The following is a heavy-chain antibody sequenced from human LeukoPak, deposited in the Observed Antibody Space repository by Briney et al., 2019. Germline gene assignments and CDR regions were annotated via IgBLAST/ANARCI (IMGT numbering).Heavy chain of an antibody. CDR1: GFTFSSYG. CDR3: ARDFLHSPNCPGC. J-gene: IGHJ4*02. V-gene: IGHV3-23*01. CDR2: ISGSGGSGGGT. D-gene: IGHD1-1*01. Sequence: GGSLRLSCAASGFTFSSYGMSWVRQAPGKGLEWVSAISGSGGSGGGTYYADSVKGRFTISRDNAKNSLYLQMNSLRAEDTALYYCARDFLHSPNCPGCWGQGTLVTVSS.